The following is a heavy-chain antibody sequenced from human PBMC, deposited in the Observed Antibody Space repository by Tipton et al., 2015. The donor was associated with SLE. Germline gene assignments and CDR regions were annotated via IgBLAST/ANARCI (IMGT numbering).Heavy chain of an antibody. V-gene: IGHV3-11*04. CDR3: ARDWGSSDYFDY. CDR2: ISNSGSSI. D-gene: IGHD6-13*01. J-gene: IGHJ4*02. Sequence: YYWAWIRQAPGKGLEWVSSISNSGSSIYYADSVKGRFTISRDNAKDSLYLRMNSLRADDTAVYYCARDWGSSDYFDYWGQGTLVTVSS. CDR1: YY.